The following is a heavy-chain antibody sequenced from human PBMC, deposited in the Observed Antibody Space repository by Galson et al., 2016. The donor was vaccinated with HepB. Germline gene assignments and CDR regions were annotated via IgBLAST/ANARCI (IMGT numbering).Heavy chain of an antibody. Sequence: SLRLSCAASGFTLTTYAMSWVRQTPGKGLEWVSGINGGGGSTYVANSVKGRFTISRDISKSALYLQMNSLRGEAAGVYYCVRVHDVTLNHLLGALDVWGQGTTVAVSS. D-gene: IGHD3-10*01. CDR3: VRVHDVTLNHLLGALDV. J-gene: IGHJ6*02. CDR2: INGGGGST. V-gene: IGHV3-23*01. CDR1: GFTLTTYA.